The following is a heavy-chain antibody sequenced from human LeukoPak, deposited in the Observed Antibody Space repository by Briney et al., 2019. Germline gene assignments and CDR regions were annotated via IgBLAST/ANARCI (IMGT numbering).Heavy chain of an antibody. CDR1: GFTFSSYW. J-gene: IGHJ4*02. D-gene: IGHD3-16*02. CDR2: IKQDGSEK. V-gene: IGHV3-7*01. Sequence: GGSLRLSCAASGFTFSSYWMSWVRQAPGKGLEWVANIKQDGSEKYYVDSVKGRFTISRDNAKNSLYLQMNSLRAEDTAVYYCARDLGDYDYVWGSYRQANFDYWGQGTLVTVSS. CDR3: ARDLGDYDYVWGSYRQANFDY.